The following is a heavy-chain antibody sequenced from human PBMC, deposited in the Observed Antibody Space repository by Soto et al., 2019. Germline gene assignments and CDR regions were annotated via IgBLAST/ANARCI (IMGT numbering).Heavy chain of an antibody. Sequence: QVQLVQSGAEVKKPGSSVKVSCKASGGTFSSYTISWVRQAPGQGLEWMGRIIPILGIANYAQKFQGRVTITADQSTSTAYMELSRLRSEDTAVYYCARVPGHKSLNYFDYWGQGTLVTVSS. V-gene: IGHV1-69*02. CDR1: GGTFSSYT. D-gene: IGHD2-2*01. J-gene: IGHJ4*02. CDR2: IIPILGIA. CDR3: ARVPGHKSLNYFDY.